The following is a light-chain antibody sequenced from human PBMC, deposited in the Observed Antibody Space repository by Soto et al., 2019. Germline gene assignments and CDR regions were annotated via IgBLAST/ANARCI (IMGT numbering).Light chain of an antibody. CDR3: QKYNDWLWT. CDR2: GAY. J-gene: IGKJ1*01. CDR1: QSVSSN. V-gene: IGKV3-15*01. Sequence: EIVMTQSPSNLSVSPWEGATLSCRASQSVSSNLAWYKQKHGQAPRILIYGAYTRATGIPARFSGSGSGKEFTLTISSMHYEDFAVYYCQKYNDWLWTFGQGTTVDIK.